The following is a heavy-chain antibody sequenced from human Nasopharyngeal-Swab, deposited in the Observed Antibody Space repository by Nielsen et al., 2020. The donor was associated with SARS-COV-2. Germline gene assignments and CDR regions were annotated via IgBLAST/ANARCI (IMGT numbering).Heavy chain of an antibody. CDR2: ISSSSTYI. Sequence: GESLKISCAASGFTFRTYNMNWVRQAPGKGLEWVSSISSSSTYIYYADSVKGRFTISRDNAKNSLYLQMNSLRADDTAVYYCARDGLDYDFWSAYFMDVWGQGTTVTVSS. V-gene: IGHV3-21*01. D-gene: IGHD3-3*01. CDR1: GFTFRTYN. CDR3: ARDGLDYDFWSAYFMDV. J-gene: IGHJ6*02.